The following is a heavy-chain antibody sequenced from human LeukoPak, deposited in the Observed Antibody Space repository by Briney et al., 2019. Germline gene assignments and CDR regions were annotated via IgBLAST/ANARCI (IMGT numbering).Heavy chain of an antibody. Sequence: GGSLRLSCAASGFTFSSFSMHWVRQAPGKGLEWMGGFDPEDGETIYAQKFQGRVTMTEDTSTDTAYMELSSLRSEDTAVYYCATAYGGNSPFDYWGQGTLVTVSS. CDR2: FDPEDGET. V-gene: IGHV1-24*01. CDR1: GFTFSSFS. J-gene: IGHJ4*02. CDR3: ATAYGGNSPFDY. D-gene: IGHD4-23*01.